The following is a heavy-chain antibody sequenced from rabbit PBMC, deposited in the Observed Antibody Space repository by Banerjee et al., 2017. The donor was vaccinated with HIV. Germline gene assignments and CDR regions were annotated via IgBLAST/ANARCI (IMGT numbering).Heavy chain of an antibody. CDR2: IDFGKGRT. D-gene: IGHD4-1*01. CDR3: ARDLHYGSGWGDYFNL. CDR1: GFSFSSSYF. V-gene: IGHV1S45*01. Sequence: QEQLVESGGGLVQPEGSLTLTCTASGFSFSSSYFMCWVRQAPGKGLEWIGIIDFGKGRTYYASWVNGRFTISSDNAQNTVDLQMNSLTAADTATYFCARDLHYGSGWGDYFNLWGQGTLVTVS. J-gene: IGHJ4*01.